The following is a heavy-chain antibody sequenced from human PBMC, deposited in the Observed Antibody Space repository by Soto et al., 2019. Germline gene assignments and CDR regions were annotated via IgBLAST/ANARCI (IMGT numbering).Heavy chain of an antibody. Sequence: QVQLVESGGGVVQPGRSLRISWAASGFTFSSYGMHWVRQAPGKGLEWVAVISYDGSKKYYADSVKGRFTISSDNSKNTLYLQMNSLRAEDTAVYYGAKDRAAAARYYYYGMDVWGQGTTVTASS. V-gene: IGHV3-30*18. J-gene: IGHJ6*02. D-gene: IGHD6-13*01. CDR1: GFTFSSYG. CDR2: ISYDGSKK. CDR3: AKDRAAAARYYYYGMDV.